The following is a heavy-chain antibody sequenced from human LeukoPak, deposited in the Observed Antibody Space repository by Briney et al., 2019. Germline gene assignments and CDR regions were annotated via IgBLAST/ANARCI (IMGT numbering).Heavy chain of an antibody. J-gene: IGHJ4*02. D-gene: IGHD6-19*01. CDR3: ARDYSSGWYAFDY. Sequence: GASVNVSCRSSGYTFTSYGISWVRQAPGQGLEWMGWISAYNGNTNYAQKLQGRVTMTTDTSTSTAYMELRSLRSDDTAFYYCARDYSSGWYAFDYWGQGTLVTVSS. V-gene: IGHV1-18*01. CDR1: GYTFTSYG. CDR2: ISAYNGNT.